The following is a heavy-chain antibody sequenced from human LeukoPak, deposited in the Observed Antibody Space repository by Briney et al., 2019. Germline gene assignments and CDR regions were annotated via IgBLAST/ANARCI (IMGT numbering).Heavy chain of an antibody. D-gene: IGHD3-10*01. CDR2: ISWDGGST. V-gene: IGHV3-43D*03. J-gene: IGHJ6*03. CDR1: GFTFDDYA. CDR3: AKGLGRFYYYYYMDV. Sequence: GGSLRLSCAASGFTFDDYAMHWVRQAPGKGLEWVSLISWDGGSTYYADSVKGRFTISRDNSKNSLYLQMNSLRAEDTALYYCAKGLGRFYYYYYMDVWGKGTTVTVSS.